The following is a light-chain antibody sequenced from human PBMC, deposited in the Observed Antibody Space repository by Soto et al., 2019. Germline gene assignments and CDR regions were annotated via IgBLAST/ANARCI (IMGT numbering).Light chain of an antibody. Sequence: DIVMTQSPLSLPVTPGEPASISCRSSQSLLHSNGHSYLDWYLQKPGQSPQLLIYLDSNRASGVPDRFSGSGSGTDFTLKISRVEAEDVGVYYCMQALQTPATFGQGTKLEIK. V-gene: IGKV2-28*01. CDR1: QSLLHSNGHSY. J-gene: IGKJ2*01. CDR2: LDS. CDR3: MQALQTPAT.